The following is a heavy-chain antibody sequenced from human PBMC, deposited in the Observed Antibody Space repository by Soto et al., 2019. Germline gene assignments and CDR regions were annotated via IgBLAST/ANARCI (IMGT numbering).Heavy chain of an antibody. CDR1: GGSISSGDYY. Sequence: SETLSLTCTVSGGSISSGDYYWSWIRQRTGKGREWSGYSYDSGSTHSHPSLNSRVTISSDPSKTQFSLKLSSVTASATAVYYCARDRTKGRRSFDWLPKTKGNWFDPWGQGTLVTVSS. D-gene: IGHD3-9*01. CDR2: SYDSGST. V-gene: IGHV4-30-4*01. J-gene: IGHJ5*02. CDR3: ARDRTKGRRSFDWLPKTKGNWFDP.